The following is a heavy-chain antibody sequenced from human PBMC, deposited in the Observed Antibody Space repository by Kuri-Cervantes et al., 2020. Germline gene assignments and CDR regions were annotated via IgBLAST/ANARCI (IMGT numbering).Heavy chain of an antibody. J-gene: IGHJ4*02. CDR2: IYYSGST. Sequence: GSLRLSCTVSGGSISSSSYYWGWIRQPPGKGLEWIGSIYYSGSTYYNPSLKSRVTISVDTSKNQFSPKLSSVTAADTAVYYCARHRDEVVIDFDYWGQGTLVTVSS. CDR3: ARHRDEVVIDFDY. D-gene: IGHD3-22*01. CDR1: GGSISSSSYY. V-gene: IGHV4-39*01.